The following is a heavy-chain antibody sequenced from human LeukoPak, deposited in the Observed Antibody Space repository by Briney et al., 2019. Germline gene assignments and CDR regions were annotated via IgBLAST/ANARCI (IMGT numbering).Heavy chain of an antibody. J-gene: IGHJ3*02. Sequence: GGSLCPACAASGSTFSSYAMSWVRQAPGKGLEWVSSISGSGGTTYYADSVKGRFTISRDNSKNMMYLQMNSLRAEDTAVYYCARDLRYCSSASCSENGAFVTSGQGTMFTVSS. CDR3: ARDLRYCSSASCSENGAFVT. D-gene: IGHD2-2*01. V-gene: IGHV3-23*01. CDR2: ISGSGGTT. CDR1: GSTFSSYA.